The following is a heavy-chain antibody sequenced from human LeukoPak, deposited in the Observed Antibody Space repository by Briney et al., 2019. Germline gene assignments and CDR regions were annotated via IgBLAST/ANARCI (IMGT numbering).Heavy chain of an antibody. CDR2: ISGSGGST. V-gene: IGHV3-23*01. Sequence: GGSLRLSCAASGFTFSSYGMSWVRQAPGKGLEWVSAISGSGGSTYYADSVKDRFTISRDNSKNTLYLQMNSLRAEDTAVYYCAKRGPGSPQSGKYYFDYWGQGTLVTVSS. D-gene: IGHD3-10*01. CDR1: GFTFSSYG. CDR3: AKRGPGSPQSGKYYFDY. J-gene: IGHJ4*02.